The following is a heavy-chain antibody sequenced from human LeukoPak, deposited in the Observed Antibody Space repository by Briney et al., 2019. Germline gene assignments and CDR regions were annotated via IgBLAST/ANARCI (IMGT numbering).Heavy chain of an antibody. CDR3: ARAGGSVGWYGTIDS. V-gene: IGHV4-61*09. Sequence: SETLSLTCTVSGGSISSGSYYWTWIRQPAGKGLEWIGHLYTRETTSYNPSLQSRVTISADTSKHQFSLRLTSVTAADTAVYYCARAGGSVGWYGTIDSWGQGTLVTVSS. CDR1: GGSISSGSYY. J-gene: IGHJ4*02. CDR2: LYTRETT. D-gene: IGHD6-19*01.